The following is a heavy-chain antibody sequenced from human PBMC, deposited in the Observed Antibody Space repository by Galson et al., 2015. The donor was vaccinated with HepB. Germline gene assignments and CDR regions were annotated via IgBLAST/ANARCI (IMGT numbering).Heavy chain of an antibody. CDR2: IYYSGST. J-gene: IGHJ3*02. Sequence: ETLSLTCTVSGGSISSSSYYWGWIRQPPGKGLEWIGSIYYSGSTYYNPSLKSRVTISVDTSKNQFSLKLSSVTAADTAVYYCARDWHSYGSDGRIFKEHDAFDIWGQGTMVTVSS. CDR3: ARDWHSYGSDGRIFKEHDAFDI. V-gene: IGHV4-39*07. D-gene: IGHD5-18*01. CDR1: GGSISSSSYY.